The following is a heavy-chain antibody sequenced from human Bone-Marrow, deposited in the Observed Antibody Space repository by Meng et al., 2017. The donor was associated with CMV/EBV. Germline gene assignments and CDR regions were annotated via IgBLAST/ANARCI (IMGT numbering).Heavy chain of an antibody. CDR1: GFTFSSYE. CDR3: ASTGTMVRGVIFAFDI. D-gene: IGHD3-10*01. J-gene: IGHJ3*02. V-gene: IGHV3-48*03. CDR2: ISSSGSTI. Sequence: GESLKISCAASGFTFSSYEMNWVRQAPGKGLEWVSYISSSGSTIYYADSVKGRFTISRDNSKNTLYLQMNSLRAEDTAVYYCASTGTMVRGVIFAFDIWGQGTRVTVSS.